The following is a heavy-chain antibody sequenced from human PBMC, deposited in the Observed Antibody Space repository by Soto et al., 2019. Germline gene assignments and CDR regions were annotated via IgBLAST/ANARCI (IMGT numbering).Heavy chain of an antibody. CDR3: ARDGGAY. D-gene: IGHD3-16*01. Sequence: QVQLVESGGGVVQPGRSLRLSCAASGFTFSSYAMHWVRRAPGKGLEWMAVMSYDGSNKYYADSVKGRFTISRDNSNNTLYLQMNSLRPEDTALYYCARDGGAYWGQGNLVIVSS. V-gene: IGHV3-30-3*01. J-gene: IGHJ4*02. CDR2: MSYDGSNK. CDR1: GFTFSSYA.